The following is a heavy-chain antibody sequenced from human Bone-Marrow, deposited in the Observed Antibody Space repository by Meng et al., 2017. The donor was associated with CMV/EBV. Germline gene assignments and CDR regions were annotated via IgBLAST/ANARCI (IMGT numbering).Heavy chain of an antibody. V-gene: IGHV1-18*01. CDR2: ISAKNGDT. Sequence: SGYTLSNCGINWVRQDPGQGREWMGWISAKNGDTNSAQKVQGRVTMTTDTSTNTAYMELRSLRSDDTATYYCARSSYDILTGQNWFDPWGQGTLVTVSS. D-gene: IGHD3-9*01. CDR1: GYTLSNCG. J-gene: IGHJ5*02. CDR3: ARSSYDILTGQNWFDP.